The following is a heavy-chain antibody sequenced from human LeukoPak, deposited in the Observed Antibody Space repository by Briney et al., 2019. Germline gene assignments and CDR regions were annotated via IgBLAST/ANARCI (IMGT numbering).Heavy chain of an antibody. CDR1: GYTFTGYY. V-gene: IGHV1-2*02. Sequence: ASVKVSCKASGYTFTGYYMHWVRQAPGQGLEWMGWINPNSGGTNYAQKFQGRVTMTRDTSISTAYMELSRLRSDGTAVYYCARGRQRYSSGWYDYWGQGTLVTVSS. CDR3: ARGRQRYSSGWYDY. J-gene: IGHJ4*02. CDR2: INPNSGGT. D-gene: IGHD6-19*01.